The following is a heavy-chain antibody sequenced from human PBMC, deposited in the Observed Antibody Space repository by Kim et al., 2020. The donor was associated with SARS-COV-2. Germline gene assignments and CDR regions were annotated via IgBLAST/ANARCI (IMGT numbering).Heavy chain of an antibody. CDR1: GFTISSYW. CDR2: INSDGSIT. J-gene: IGHJ3*01. V-gene: IGHV3-74*01. Sequence: GGSLRLSCAASGFTISSYWMHWVRQVPGKGLVWVSRINSDGSITHYADSVKGRFTISMDNTKNTLHLQMNSMRAEDTAVYYCIRAFDVWRQGTMVTVSS. CDR3: IRAFDV.